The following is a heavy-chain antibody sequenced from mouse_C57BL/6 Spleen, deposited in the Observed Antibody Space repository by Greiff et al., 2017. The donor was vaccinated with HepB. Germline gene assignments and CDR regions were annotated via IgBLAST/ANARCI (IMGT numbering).Heavy chain of an antibody. Sequence: QVQLQQSGAELVRPGTSVKVSCKASGYAFTNYLIEWVKQRPGQGLEWIGVINPGSGGTNYNEKFKGKATLTADKSSSTAYMQLSSLTSEDSAVYFCARKLGTGYAMDYWGQGTSVTVSS. D-gene: IGHD4-1*01. CDR3: ARKLGTGYAMDY. V-gene: IGHV1-54*01. CDR2: INPGSGGT. CDR1: GYAFTNYL. J-gene: IGHJ4*01.